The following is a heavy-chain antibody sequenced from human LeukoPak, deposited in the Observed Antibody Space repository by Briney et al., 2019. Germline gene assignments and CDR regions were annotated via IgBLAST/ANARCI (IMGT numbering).Heavy chain of an antibody. V-gene: IGHV3-74*01. D-gene: IGHD3-16*01. J-gene: IGHJ4*02. CDR2: INTDGSST. CDR1: GFTFIGYW. Sequence: QPGGSLRLSCAASGFTFIGYWMHWVRHAPGKGLVWVSRINTDGSSTNYADSMKGRVTISRDNAKKTLYLQMNSLRAEDTAVYYCARGFWGWEVDYWDQGTLVTVSS. CDR3: ARGFWGWEVDY.